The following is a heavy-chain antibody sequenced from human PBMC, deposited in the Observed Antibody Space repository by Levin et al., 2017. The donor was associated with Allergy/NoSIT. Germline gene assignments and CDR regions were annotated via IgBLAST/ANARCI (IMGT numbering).Heavy chain of an antibody. V-gene: IGHV4-39*01. D-gene: IGHD6-19*01. CDR2: IYYSGST. J-gene: IGHJ4*02. CDR3: AVVAGPTRFDY. Sequence: SETLSLTCTVSGGSIISDTDYWGWIRQPPGKGLEWIGTIYYSGSTYYNPSLKSRVTISVDTSRNQFSLKLSSVTAADTAVYYCAVVAGPTRFDYWGQGTLVTVSS. CDR1: GGSIISDTDY.